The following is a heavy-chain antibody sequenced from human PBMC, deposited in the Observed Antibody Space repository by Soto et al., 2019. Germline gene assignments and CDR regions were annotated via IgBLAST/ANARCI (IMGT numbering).Heavy chain of an antibody. J-gene: IGHJ4*02. V-gene: IGHV3-64*01. CDR3: ARDGRAMNAF. CDR2: ISSNGGTT. CDR1: GFTFSTYA. Sequence: EVQLVESGGGLVQPGGSLRLSCAASGFTFSTYAMQWVRQAPGKGLEFVSSISSNGGTTNYAYSVKGRFTISRDNSRDTLYLQMGSLRPEDMAVYYCARDGRAMNAFWGQGTLVTVSS. D-gene: IGHD5-18*01.